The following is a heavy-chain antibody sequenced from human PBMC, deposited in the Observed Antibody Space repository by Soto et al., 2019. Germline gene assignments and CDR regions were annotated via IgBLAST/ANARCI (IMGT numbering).Heavy chain of an antibody. Sequence: TLSLTCTVSGGSISSGGYYWSWIRQHPGKGLEWIGYIYYSGSTYYNPSLESRVTISVDTSKNQFSLKLSSVTAADTAVYYCARSRLNNWFDPWGQGTLVTVSS. CDR3: ARSRLNNWFDP. J-gene: IGHJ5*02. V-gene: IGHV4-31*03. CDR2: IYYSGST. CDR1: GGSISSGGYY.